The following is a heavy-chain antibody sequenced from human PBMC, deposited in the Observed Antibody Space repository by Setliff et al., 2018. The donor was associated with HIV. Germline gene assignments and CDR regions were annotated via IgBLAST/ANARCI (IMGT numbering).Heavy chain of an antibody. CDR2: IKQDGSVK. J-gene: IGHJ4*02. CDR1: GFTFSNNW. D-gene: IGHD2-2*01. V-gene: IGHV3-7*05. Sequence: PGGSLRLSCAASGFTFSNNWMAWVRLAPGKGLEWVANIKQDGSVKNYVDSVRGRFTTSRDNAENSLFLQMTGLRPEDTAMYYCASHFGYCSSTSCEGYWGQGALVTVSS. CDR3: ASHFGYCSSTSCEGY.